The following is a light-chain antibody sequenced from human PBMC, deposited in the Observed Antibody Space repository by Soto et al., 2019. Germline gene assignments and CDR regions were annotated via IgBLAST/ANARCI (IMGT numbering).Light chain of an antibody. Sequence: QSVLTHPPSASGSPGQSVTISCTGASSDVGGYNFVSWYQRHPGKAPKLMIYDVTKRPSGVPDRFSGSKSGNTASLTVSGLQADDEADYYCSSYAGSSVPVAFGGGTKVTVL. CDR1: SSDVGGYNF. CDR3: SSYAGSSVPVA. V-gene: IGLV2-8*01. CDR2: DVT. J-gene: IGLJ2*01.